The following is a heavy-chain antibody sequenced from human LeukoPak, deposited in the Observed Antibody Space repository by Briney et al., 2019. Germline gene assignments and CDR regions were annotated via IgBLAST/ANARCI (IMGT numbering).Heavy chain of an antibody. Sequence: GGSLRLSCAASGFTVSNNYIHWVRQAPGKGLEWVSVIYSGDSTYYADSVKGRFTISRDNSKNTLYLQMNTLRAEDTAVYYCARLGQGLPPSYYFGMDVWGQGTTVTV. D-gene: IGHD6-19*01. CDR3: ARLGQGLPPSYYFGMDV. CDR2: IYSGDST. J-gene: IGHJ6*02. CDR1: GFTVSNNY. V-gene: IGHV3-66*01.